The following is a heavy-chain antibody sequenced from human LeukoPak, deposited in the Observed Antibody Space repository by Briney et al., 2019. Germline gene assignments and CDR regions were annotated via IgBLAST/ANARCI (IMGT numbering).Heavy chain of an antibody. CDR2: IYYSGST. CDR1: GGSISSYY. CDR3: ARARGLYDSSGYPLDAFDI. V-gene: IGHV4-59*01. D-gene: IGHD3-22*01. J-gene: IGHJ3*02. Sequence: PSETLSLTCTVSGGSISSYYWSWIRQPPGKGLEWIGYIYYSGSTNYNPSLKSRVTISVDTSKNQFSLKLSSVTAADTAVYYCARARGLYDSSGYPLDAFDIWGQGTMATVSS.